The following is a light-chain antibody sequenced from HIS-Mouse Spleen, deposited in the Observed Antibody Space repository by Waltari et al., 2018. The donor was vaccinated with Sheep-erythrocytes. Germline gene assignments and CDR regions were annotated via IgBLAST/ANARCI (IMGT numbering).Light chain of an antibody. V-gene: IGLV2-11*01. Sequence: QSALTQPRSVSGSPGQSVTISCTGTSSDVGGYNYVSWYQQHPGKAPQPMIDDVSKRPSGVPDRFAGSKSGTTASLTISGLQAEDGADYYCCSYAGSYNHVFATGTKVTVL. CDR2: DVS. J-gene: IGLJ1*01. CDR1: SSDVGGYNY. CDR3: CSYAGSYNHV.